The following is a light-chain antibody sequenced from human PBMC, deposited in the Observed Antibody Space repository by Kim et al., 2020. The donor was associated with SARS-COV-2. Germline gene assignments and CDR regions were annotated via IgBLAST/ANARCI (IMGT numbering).Light chain of an antibody. CDR1: SSDVGGYNY. Sequence: QSALTQPASVSGSPGQSITISCTGTSSDVGGYNYVSWYQQHPGKAPKLMIYDVSNRPSGVSNRFSGSKSGNTASLTISGLQAEDEADYFCSSYTSSSFPDVGTGTNVTVL. J-gene: IGLJ1*01. V-gene: IGLV2-14*03. CDR3: SSYTSSSFPD. CDR2: DVS.